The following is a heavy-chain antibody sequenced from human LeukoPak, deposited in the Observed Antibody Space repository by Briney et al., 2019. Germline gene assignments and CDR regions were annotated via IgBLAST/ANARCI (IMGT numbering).Heavy chain of an antibody. D-gene: IGHD3-10*01. Sequence: SGTLSLTCAVSGGSIGSSGYYWGWIRQPPGKGLEWVGSVYYTGSTFYNPSLKSRVTTSVDTSKNHFSLNLSSVTAADTAVYYCARHRGRYYDSGSYYYFDYWGQGTLVTVSS. CDR2: VYYTGST. J-gene: IGHJ4*02. V-gene: IGHV4-39*02. CDR1: GGSIGSSGYY. CDR3: ARHRGRYYDSGSYYYFDY.